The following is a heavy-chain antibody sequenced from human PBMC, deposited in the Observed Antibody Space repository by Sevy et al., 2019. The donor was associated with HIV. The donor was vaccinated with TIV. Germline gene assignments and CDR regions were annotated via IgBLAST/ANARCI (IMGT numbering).Heavy chain of an antibody. D-gene: IGHD4-4*01. CDR1: GFTFSSYA. J-gene: IGHJ4*02. CDR2: LSGSGGST. CDR3: AKDRPVYSNYVYFDY. Sequence: GGSLRLSCAASGFTFSSYAMSWVRRAPGKGLEWVSALSGSGGSTDYADSVKGRFTISRDNSKNTLYLQMNSLRAEDTAVYYCAKDRPVYSNYVYFDYWGQGTLVTVSS. V-gene: IGHV3-23*01.